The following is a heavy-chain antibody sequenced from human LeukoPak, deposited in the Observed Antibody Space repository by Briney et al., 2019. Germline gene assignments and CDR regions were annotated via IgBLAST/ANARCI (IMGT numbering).Heavy chain of an antibody. CDR1: GFTVSSNS. J-gene: IGHJ4*02. CDR3: ARAGPYNHNSFDS. V-gene: IGHV3-53*01. CDR2: IYSRGDT. D-gene: IGHD1-1*01. Sequence: GGSLRLSCAASGFTVSSNSMNWVRQAPGKGLEWVSVIYSRGDTYYADSVKGRFSISRDNSKNTLYLQMNSLRAEDTAVYYCARAGPYNHNSFDSWGQGTPVTVSS.